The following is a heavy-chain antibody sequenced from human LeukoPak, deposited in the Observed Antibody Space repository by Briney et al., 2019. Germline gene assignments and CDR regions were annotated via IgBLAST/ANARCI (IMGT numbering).Heavy chain of an antibody. Sequence: GGSLRLSCAASGFTFSDFEMSWVRQAPGRGLEWVSYISSSGSTIYYADSVKGRFTISRDNAKNSLYLQMNSLRAEDTAVYYCARGLAPGYSGYEYFDYWGQGTLVTVSS. J-gene: IGHJ4*02. CDR3: ARGLAPGYSGYEYFDY. D-gene: IGHD5-12*01. V-gene: IGHV3-48*03. CDR1: GFTFSDFE. CDR2: ISSSGSTI.